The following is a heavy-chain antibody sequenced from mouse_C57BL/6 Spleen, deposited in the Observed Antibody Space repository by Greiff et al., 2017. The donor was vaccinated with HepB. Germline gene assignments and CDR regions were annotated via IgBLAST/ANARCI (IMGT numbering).Heavy chain of an antibody. Sequence: QVQLQQSGAELVKPGASVKMSCKASGYTFTSYWITWVKQRPGQGLEWIGDIYPGSGSTNYNEKFKSKATLTVDTSSSTAYMQLSSLTSEDSAVYYCARSEDYGSSYGYWGQGTTLTVSS. CDR1: GYTFTSYW. V-gene: IGHV1-55*01. D-gene: IGHD1-1*01. CDR2: IYPGSGST. CDR3: ARSEDYGSSYGY. J-gene: IGHJ2*01.